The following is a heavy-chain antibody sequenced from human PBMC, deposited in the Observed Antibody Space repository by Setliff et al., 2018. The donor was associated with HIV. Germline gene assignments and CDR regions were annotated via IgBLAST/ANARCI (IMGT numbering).Heavy chain of an antibody. J-gene: IGHJ6*03. CDR2: IYHSGST. CDR1: GYSISSGYY. Sequence: ASETLSLTCAVSGYSISSGYYWGWIRQPPGKGLEWIGSIYHSGSTYYNPSLKSRVTISVDTSKNQFSLKLSSVTAADTAVYYCARRYYYYMDVWGQGTMVTVS. V-gene: IGHV4-38-2*01. CDR3: ARRYYYYMDV.